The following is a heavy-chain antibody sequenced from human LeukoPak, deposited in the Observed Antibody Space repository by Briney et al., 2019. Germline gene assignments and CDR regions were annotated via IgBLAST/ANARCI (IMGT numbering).Heavy chain of an antibody. D-gene: IGHD6-19*01. CDR3: AREDIAVAGFFDY. Sequence: SETLSLTCTVSGGSISSYYWSWIRQPPGKGLEWIGYIYYSGSTNYNPSLKSQVTISVDTSKNQFSLKLSSVTAADTAVYYCAREDIAVAGFFDYWGQGTLVTVSS. V-gene: IGHV4-59*01. J-gene: IGHJ4*02. CDR2: IYYSGST. CDR1: GGSISSYY.